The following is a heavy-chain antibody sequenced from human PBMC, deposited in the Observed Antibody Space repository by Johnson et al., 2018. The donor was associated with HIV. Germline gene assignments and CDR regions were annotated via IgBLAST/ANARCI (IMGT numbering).Heavy chain of an antibody. V-gene: IGHV3-15*01. CDR2: IKSKTDGGTT. Sequence: VQLVESGGGLVKPGGSLRLSCAASGFTFSNAWMSWVRQAPGKGLEWVGRIKSKTDGGTTDYAAPVKGRCTISRDDSKNTLYLQMNSLKTEDTAVYYCVKDLDSSGYYSLTDAFDIWGQGTMVTVSS. D-gene: IGHD3-22*01. J-gene: IGHJ3*02. CDR1: GFTFSNAW. CDR3: VKDLDSSGYYSLTDAFDI.